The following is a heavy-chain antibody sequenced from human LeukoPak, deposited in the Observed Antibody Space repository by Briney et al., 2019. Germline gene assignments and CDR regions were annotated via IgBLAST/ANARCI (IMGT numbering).Heavy chain of an antibody. Sequence: SETLSLTCTVSGGSISSSSYYWGWIRQPPGKRLEWIGSIYYSGSTYYNPSLKSRVTISVDTSKNQFSLKLSSVTAADTAVYYCAREITMIVVVSHDAFDIWGQGTMVTVSS. D-gene: IGHD3-22*01. CDR2: IYYSGST. CDR1: GGSISSSSYY. J-gene: IGHJ3*02. V-gene: IGHV4-39*02. CDR3: AREITMIVVVSHDAFDI.